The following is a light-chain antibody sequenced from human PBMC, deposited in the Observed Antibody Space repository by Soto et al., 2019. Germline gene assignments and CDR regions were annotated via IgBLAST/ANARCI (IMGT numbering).Light chain of an antibody. CDR1: QGISSY. Sequence: DLPLTQSPSFLSASVGDRVTITCRASQGISSYLAWYQQTPGKAPKLLIYASSTLQSGVPSRFSGSGSGTEFTLTISSLQPEDFATYYCQQLNTFPVTFGQGTRLDI. CDR3: QQLNTFPVT. CDR2: ASS. J-gene: IGKJ5*01. V-gene: IGKV1-9*01.